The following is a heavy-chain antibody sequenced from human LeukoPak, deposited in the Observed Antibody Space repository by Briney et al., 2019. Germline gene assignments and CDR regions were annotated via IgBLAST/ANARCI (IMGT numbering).Heavy chain of an antibody. Sequence: SETLSLTCNVSGASMSSYYWSWFRQPPGKGLEWITYIYYSGSTKYNPSLKSRVTASLDMSRNQFSLNLSPATAADTAVYYCARDRETLSYNWFDPWGQGTLVTVSS. J-gene: IGHJ5*02. CDR1: GASMSSYY. D-gene: IGHD1-26*01. CDR3: ARDRETLSYNWFDP. V-gene: IGHV4-59*01. CDR2: IYYSGST.